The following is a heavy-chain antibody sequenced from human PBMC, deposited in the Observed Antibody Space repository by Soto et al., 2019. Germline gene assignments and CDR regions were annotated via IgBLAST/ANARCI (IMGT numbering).Heavy chain of an antibody. Sequence: GPTLVNPTQTLTLTCTFSGFSLSARGVGVGWIRQPPGKALEWLALIYWNDDKRYTPSLKSRLTITKDTSKNQVVLTMTNMDPVDTATYYCAHSPWGAAPDYWGQGTLVTVSS. V-gene: IGHV2-5*01. D-gene: IGHD3-16*01. CDR3: AHSPWGAAPDY. J-gene: IGHJ4*02. CDR2: IYWNDDK. CDR1: GFSLSARGVG.